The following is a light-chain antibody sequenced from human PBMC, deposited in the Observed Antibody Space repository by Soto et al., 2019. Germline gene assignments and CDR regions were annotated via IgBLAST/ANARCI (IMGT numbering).Light chain of an antibody. CDR3: QQYGSSWLT. J-gene: IGKJ4*01. CDR2: GAS. Sequence: EIVLTQSPATLSLSPGERATLSCRASQSVSSYLAWYQQKPGQAPRLLIYGASSRATGIPDRFSGSGSGTDFTLTISRLEPEDFAVYYCQQYGSSWLTFGGGTKVDI. CDR1: QSVSSY. V-gene: IGKV3-20*01.